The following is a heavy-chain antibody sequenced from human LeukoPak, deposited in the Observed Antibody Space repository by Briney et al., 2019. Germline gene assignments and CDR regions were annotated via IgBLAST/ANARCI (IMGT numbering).Heavy chain of an antibody. V-gene: IGHV4-34*01. CDR3: ARVRYYYGSGSYYNVTPKYYYYMDV. D-gene: IGHD3-10*01. Sequence: SETLSLTCAVYGGSFSGYYWSWIRQPPGKGLEWIGEINHSGSTNYNPSLKSRVTISVDTSKNQFSLKLSSVTAADTAVYYCARVRYYYGSGSYYNVTPKYYYYMDVWGKGTTVTVSS. J-gene: IGHJ6*03. CDR2: INHSGST. CDR1: GGSFSGYY.